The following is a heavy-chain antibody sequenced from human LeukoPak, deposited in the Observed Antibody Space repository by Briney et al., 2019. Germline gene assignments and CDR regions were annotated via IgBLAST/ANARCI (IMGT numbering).Heavy chain of an antibody. CDR1: GFTFTSSA. J-gene: IGHJ6*04. D-gene: IGHD2-2*01. Sequence: SVKVSCKASGFTFTSSAVQWVRQARGQRLEWIGWIVVGSGNTNYAQKFQERVTITRDMSTSTAYMELSSLRSEDTAVYYCAAAVVPAAMYYYYGMDVWGKGTTVTVSS. CDR2: IVVGSGNT. V-gene: IGHV1-58*01. CDR3: AAAVVPAAMYYYYGMDV.